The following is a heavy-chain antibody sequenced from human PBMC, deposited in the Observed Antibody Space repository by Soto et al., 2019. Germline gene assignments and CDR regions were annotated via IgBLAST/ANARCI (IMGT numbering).Heavy chain of an antibody. J-gene: IGHJ6*02. CDR3: AKDRGFGACHGMDV. CDR1: GFTFSNYA. CDR2: ISARGGTT. V-gene: IGHV3-23*01. Sequence: EVQLLESGGDLVQPGGSLRLSCEASGFTFSNYAMSWVRQAPGKGLEWVTGISARGGTTYYVDSVKGRFTISRDNSKNTLYLQMNALRAEDRAGYYCAKDRGFGACHGMDVWGQGTTVTVSS. D-gene: IGHD3-10*01.